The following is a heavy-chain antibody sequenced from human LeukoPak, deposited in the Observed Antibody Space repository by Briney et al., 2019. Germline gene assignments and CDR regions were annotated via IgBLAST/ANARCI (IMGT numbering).Heavy chain of an antibody. D-gene: IGHD6-13*01. CDR1: GGSISSGGYY. CDR2: IYYSGST. V-gene: IGHV4-31*03. CDR3: ARGAAAASNWFDP. J-gene: IGHJ5*02. Sequence: SQTLSLTCTVSGGSISSGGYYWSWIRQHQGKGLEWIGYIYYSGSTYYNPSLKSRVTISVDTSKNQFSLKLSSVTAADTAVYYCARGAAAASNWFDPWGQGTLVTVSS.